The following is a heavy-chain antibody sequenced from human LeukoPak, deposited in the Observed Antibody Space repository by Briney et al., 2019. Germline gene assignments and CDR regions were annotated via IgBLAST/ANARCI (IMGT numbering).Heavy chain of an antibody. CDR1: GGSFSGYY. Sequence: SETLSLTCPVYGGSFSGYYWSWIRQPPGKELEWIGEINHSGSTNYNPSLKSRVTISVDTSKNQFSLKLSSVTAADTAVYYWARGCPWGYFSSTSCYPYYYYYYMDVWGKGTTVTVSS. CDR3: ARGCPWGYFSSTSCYPYYYYYYMDV. J-gene: IGHJ6*03. V-gene: IGHV4-34*01. CDR2: INHSGST. D-gene: IGHD2-2*01.